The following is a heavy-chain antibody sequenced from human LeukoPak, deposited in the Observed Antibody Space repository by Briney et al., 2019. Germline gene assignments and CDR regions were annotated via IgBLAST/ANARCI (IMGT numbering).Heavy chain of an antibody. CDR2: IKSKTDGGTT. Sequence: GGSLRLSCAASGFTFSNAWMSWVRQAPGKGLEWVGRIKSKTDGGTTDYAGPVKGRFTISRDDSKNTLYLQMNSLKTEDTAVYYCARVGGRLYYFDYWGQGTLVTVSS. D-gene: IGHD2-15*01. J-gene: IGHJ4*02. CDR3: ARVGGRLYYFDY. CDR1: GFTFSNAW. V-gene: IGHV3-15*01.